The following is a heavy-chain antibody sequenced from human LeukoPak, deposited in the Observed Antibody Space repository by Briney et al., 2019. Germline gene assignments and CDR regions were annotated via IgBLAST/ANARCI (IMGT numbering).Heavy chain of an antibody. CDR2: IYYSGST. CDR1: GGSISSYY. D-gene: IGHD3-3*01. J-gene: IGHJ3*02. CDR3: ARGGEGNTISEDAFDI. Sequence: PSETLSLTCTVSGGSISSYYWSWIRQPPGKGLEWIGYIYYSGSTNYNPSLKSRVTISVDTSKNQFSLKLSSVTAADTAVYYCARGGEGNTISEDAFDIWAKGQWSPSLQ. V-gene: IGHV4-59*01.